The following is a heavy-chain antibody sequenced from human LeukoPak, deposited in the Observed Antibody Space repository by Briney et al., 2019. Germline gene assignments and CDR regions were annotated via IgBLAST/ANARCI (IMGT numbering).Heavy chain of an antibody. Sequence: GGSLRLSCAASGLTFSNYAMHWVRQAPGKGLEWVAVIAYDGSNKYYTDSVKGRFTISRDNSKNTLYLQMNSLRAEDTAVYYCARESVGIAAAGRGPFDYWGQGTLVTVSS. J-gene: IGHJ4*02. CDR3: ARESVGIAAAGRGPFDY. D-gene: IGHD6-13*01. CDR2: IAYDGSNK. V-gene: IGHV3-30*10. CDR1: GLTFSNYA.